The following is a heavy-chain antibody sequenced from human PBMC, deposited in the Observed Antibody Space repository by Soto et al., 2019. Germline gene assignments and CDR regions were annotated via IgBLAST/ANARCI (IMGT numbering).Heavy chain of an antibody. J-gene: IGHJ3*02. CDR1: GYTFTSYG. Sequence: ASVKVSCKASGYTFTSYGISWVRQAPGQGLEWMGWISAYNGNTNYAQKLQGRVTMTTDTSTSTAYMELRSLRSDDTAVYYCAREAPSSCGKDIVVVPPIVEIWGKGTMVTVSS. D-gene: IGHD2-2*01. CDR3: AREAPSSCGKDIVVVPPIVEI. CDR2: ISAYNGNT. V-gene: IGHV1-18*01.